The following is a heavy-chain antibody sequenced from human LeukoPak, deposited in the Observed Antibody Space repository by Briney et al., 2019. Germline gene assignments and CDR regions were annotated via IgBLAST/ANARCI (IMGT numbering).Heavy chain of an antibody. CDR2: IYYSGST. V-gene: IGHV4-59*01. CDR1: GDSINSYY. J-gene: IGHJ2*01. Sequence: PSETLSLTCTVSGDSINSYYWSWIRQPPGKGLEWIGYIYYSGSTNYNPSLKSRVTISVDTSKNQFSLKLSSVTAADTAVYYCARAGWYFDLWGRGTLVTVSS. CDR3: ARAGWYFDL.